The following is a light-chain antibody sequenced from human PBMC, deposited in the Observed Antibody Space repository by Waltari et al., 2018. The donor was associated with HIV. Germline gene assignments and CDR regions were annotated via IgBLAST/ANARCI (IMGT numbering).Light chain of an antibody. Sequence: QSVLTQPPSASGTPGQRVTISSSGSSSNIGNNALSWYQQFPGTPPKLIIYSNNQRPSGVPGRFSGSKSSTSASLAISGLQSEDEANYYCETLDDNLNGPVFGGGTKLTVL. CDR3: ETLDDNLNGPV. J-gene: IGLJ2*01. CDR1: SSNIGNNA. CDR2: SNN. V-gene: IGLV1-44*01.